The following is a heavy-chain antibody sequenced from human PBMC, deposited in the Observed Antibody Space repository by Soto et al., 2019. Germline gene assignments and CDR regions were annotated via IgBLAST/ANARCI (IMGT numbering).Heavy chain of an antibody. V-gene: IGHV2-5*02. D-gene: IGHD4-17*01. J-gene: IGHJ6*02. CDR3: ARDYGDPPHYDFGLDV. CDR1: GFSLNTNGVG. CDR2: IYWDDDK. Sequence: QITLKESGPTLVKPTQTLTLTCTFSGFSLNTNGVGVAWIRQPPGKALECLALIYWDDDKRYSPSLKTSRSITKDTSNKQVVLTMTNLDPVDTATSYCARDYGDPPHYDFGLDVWGQGTTVTVSS.